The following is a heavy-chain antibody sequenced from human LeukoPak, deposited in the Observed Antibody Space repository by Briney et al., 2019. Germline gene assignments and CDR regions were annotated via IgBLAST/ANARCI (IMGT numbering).Heavy chain of an antibody. V-gene: IGHV4-61*02. Sequence: PSQTLSLTCTVSGGSISSGSYYWSWIRQPAGKGLEWIGRIYTSGSTNYNPSLKSRVTLSVDTSKNQFSLKLSSVTAADMAVYYCARDGRRGYSYGYYFDYWGQGTLVTVSS. D-gene: IGHD5-18*01. J-gene: IGHJ4*02. CDR3: ARDGRRGYSYGYYFDY. CDR1: GGSISSGSYY. CDR2: IYTSGST.